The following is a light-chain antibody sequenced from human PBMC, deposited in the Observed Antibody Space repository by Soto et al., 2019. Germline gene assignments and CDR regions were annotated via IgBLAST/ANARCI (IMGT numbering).Light chain of an antibody. Sequence: DIVLTQTPLSSPVTLGQPASISCRSSQSLVHSDGNTYLSWLQQRPGQPPRLLIYKVSNRFSGXLXRXXGIWAVTNYTLKISRVEAEDVGVYYCMQATQYRPYTFGQGTKLEIK. CDR1: QSLVHSDGNTY. CDR3: MQATQYRPYT. J-gene: IGKJ2*01. V-gene: IGKV2-24*01. CDR2: KVS.